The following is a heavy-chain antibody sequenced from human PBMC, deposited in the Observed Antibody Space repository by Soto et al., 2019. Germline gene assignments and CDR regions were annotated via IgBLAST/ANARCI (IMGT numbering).Heavy chain of an antibody. J-gene: IGHJ6*03. CDR1: GFNLRSYW. V-gene: IGHV3-15*07. CDR3: TTFVKDGYYYYYMDV. CDR2: VKSKTDGGTT. Sequence: GGSLRLSCAASGFNLRSYWMHWVRQPPGKGLVWVSRVKSKTDGGTTDYAAPVKGRFTISRDDSKNTLYLQMNSLKTEDTAVYYCTTFVKDGYYYYYMDVWGKGTTVTVSS. D-gene: IGHD2-8*01.